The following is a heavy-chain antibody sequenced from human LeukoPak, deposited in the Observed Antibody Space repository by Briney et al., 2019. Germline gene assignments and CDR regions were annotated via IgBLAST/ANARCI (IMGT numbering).Heavy chain of an antibody. CDR3: ARIRRDSGDWYADDY. Sequence: PSDTLSLTCTVSGGSISGFCWSWIRQPAGKGLEWIGRICISESTNYNPSLESRVTMSEDTSQNQFSLRLTSVTAADTAVYYCARIRRDSGDWYADDYGGQGTLVTVSS. D-gene: IGHD6-19*01. V-gene: IGHV4-4*07. CDR2: ICISEST. CDR1: GGSISGFC. J-gene: IGHJ4*02.